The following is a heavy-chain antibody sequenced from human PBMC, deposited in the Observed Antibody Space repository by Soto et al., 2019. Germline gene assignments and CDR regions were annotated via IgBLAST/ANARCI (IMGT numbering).Heavy chain of an antibody. CDR3: AHSWMVPYCGGDCLPFDY. CDR1: GFSLSTSGVG. J-gene: IGHJ4*02. D-gene: IGHD2-21*02. Sequence: QITLKESGPTLVKPTQTLTLTCTFSGFSLSTSGVGVGWIRQPPGKALEWLALIYWDDDKRYSPSLKSRLTITKDTSTNQVVLTMTNMDPVDTATYYCAHSWMVPYCGGDCLPFDYWGQGTLVTVSS. V-gene: IGHV2-5*02. CDR2: IYWDDDK.